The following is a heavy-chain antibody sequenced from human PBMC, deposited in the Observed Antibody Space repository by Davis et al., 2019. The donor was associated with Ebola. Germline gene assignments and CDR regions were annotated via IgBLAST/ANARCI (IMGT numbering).Heavy chain of an antibody. V-gene: IGHV3-48*02. CDR1: GFTFRSYS. J-gene: IGHJ5*02. CDR2: ISSSSSTI. Sequence: GESLKISCASSGFTFRSYSMHWVRQAPGQGLGWVSYISSSSSTIYYADSVKGRFTISRDNAKNSLYLQMNSLRDEDTGVYYCARGRNWFDPWGQGTLVTVSS. CDR3: ARGRNWFDP.